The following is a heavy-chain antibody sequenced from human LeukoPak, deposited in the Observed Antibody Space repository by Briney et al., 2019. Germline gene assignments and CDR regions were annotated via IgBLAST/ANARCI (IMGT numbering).Heavy chain of an antibody. Sequence: GGSLRLSCAASGFTVSSNYMSWVRQAPGKGLEWVSVIYSGGSTYYADSVKGRFTISRDNSKNTLYLQMNSLRAEDTAVHYCARDFPGIAVAGTRPLDYWGQGTLVTVSS. CDR2: IYSGGST. V-gene: IGHV3-53*01. CDR3: ARDFPGIAVAGTRPLDY. J-gene: IGHJ4*02. D-gene: IGHD6-19*01. CDR1: GFTVSSNY.